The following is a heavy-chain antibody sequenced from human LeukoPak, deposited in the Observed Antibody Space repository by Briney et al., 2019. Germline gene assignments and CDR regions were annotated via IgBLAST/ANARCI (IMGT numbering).Heavy chain of an antibody. CDR2: INPNSGGT. CDR1: GYTFTGYY. D-gene: IGHD4-23*01. V-gene: IGHV1-2*02. CDR3: ARAVYGGYWDAFDI. J-gene: IGHJ3*02. Sequence: ASVKVSCKASGYTFTGYYMHWVRQAPGQGLEWMGWINPNSGGTNYAQKFQGRVTMTRDTSISTAYMELSRLRSDDTAVYYCARAVYGGYWDAFDIWGQGTMVTVSS.